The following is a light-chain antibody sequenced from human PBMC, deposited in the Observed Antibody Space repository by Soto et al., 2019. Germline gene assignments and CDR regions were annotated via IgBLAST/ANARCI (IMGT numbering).Light chain of an antibody. CDR2: GAS. Sequence: IVMMQSPATRSVSPGESATLFCRASESVSSNLAWYQQKPGQAPRLLIYGASTRATGIPARFSGSGSGTEFALSISSLQSEDFAVYYCQQYNKWPLAFGQGTKVEIK. J-gene: IGKJ1*01. CDR3: QQYNKWPLA. V-gene: IGKV3-15*01. CDR1: ESVSSN.